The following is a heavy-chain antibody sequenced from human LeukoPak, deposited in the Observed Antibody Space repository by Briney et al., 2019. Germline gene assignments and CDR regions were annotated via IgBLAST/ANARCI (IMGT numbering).Heavy chain of an antibody. Sequence: GSLRLSCAASRFSFSDYAMSWVRQAPGKGLEWVSGIGASGGSTYYADSVKGRFTISRDNSQNTQYLQMNSLRAEDTAVYYCARVETGSYSLWGQGTLVTVSS. D-gene: IGHD1-26*01. CDR2: IGASGGST. V-gene: IGHV3-23*01. CDR1: RFSFSDYA. J-gene: IGHJ4*02. CDR3: ARVETGSYSL.